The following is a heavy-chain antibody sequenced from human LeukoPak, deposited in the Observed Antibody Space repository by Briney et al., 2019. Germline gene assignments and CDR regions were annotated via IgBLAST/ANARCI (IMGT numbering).Heavy chain of an antibody. CDR1: GGSISNFY. Sequence: SETLYLTCTVSGGSISNFYWSWIRQPPGKGLEWIGYIFYSGSTKYNPSLKSRVTISLDTSNNQFSLRLSSVAVADTAVYYCARGSTFGYDYYYYGLDVWGQGTTVTVSS. CDR2: IFYSGST. J-gene: IGHJ6*02. CDR3: ARGSTFGYDYYYYGLDV. D-gene: IGHD3-16*01. V-gene: IGHV4-59*01.